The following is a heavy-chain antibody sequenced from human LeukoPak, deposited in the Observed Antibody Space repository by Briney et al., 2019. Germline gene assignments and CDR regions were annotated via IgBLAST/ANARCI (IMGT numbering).Heavy chain of an antibody. J-gene: IGHJ4*02. CDR2: INPNSGGT. CDR1: GYTFTGYY. Sequence: ASVKVSCKASGYTFTGYYMHWVRQAPGQGLEWMGWINPNSGGTNYAQKFQGRVTMTRDTSISTAYMELRSLRSDDTAVYYCARDQYCSGGSCPILYWGQGTLVTVSS. D-gene: IGHD2-15*01. CDR3: ARDQYCSGGSCPILY. V-gene: IGHV1-2*02.